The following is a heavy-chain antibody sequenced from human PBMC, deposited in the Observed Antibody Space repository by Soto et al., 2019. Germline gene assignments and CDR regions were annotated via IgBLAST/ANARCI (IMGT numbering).Heavy chain of an antibody. CDR1: GFTVSSNY. CDR3: ARPGDYDLPVMDV. CDR2: IYSGGST. Sequence: EVQLVESGGGLVQPGGSLRLYWAASGFTVSSNYMSWVRQAPGKGLEWVSVIYSGGSTYYADSVKGRFTISRDNSKNTLYLQMNSLRAEDTAVYYCARPGDYDLPVMDVWGQGTTVTVSS. D-gene: IGHD3-16*01. J-gene: IGHJ6*02. V-gene: IGHV3-66*04.